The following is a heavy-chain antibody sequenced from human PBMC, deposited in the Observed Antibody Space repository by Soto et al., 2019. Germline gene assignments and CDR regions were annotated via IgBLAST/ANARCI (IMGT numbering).Heavy chain of an antibody. Sequence: QVQLQESGPGLVKPSETLSLTCTVSGGSISSYYWSWIRQPPGKGLEWIGYIYYSGSTNYNPSLKSRVTISVDTSKNQFSLKLSSVTAADTAVYYCAREAVSAFDIWGQGTMVTVSS. D-gene: IGHD2-8*01. CDR3: AREAVSAFDI. J-gene: IGHJ3*02. V-gene: IGHV4-59*13. CDR2: IYYSGST. CDR1: GGSISSYY.